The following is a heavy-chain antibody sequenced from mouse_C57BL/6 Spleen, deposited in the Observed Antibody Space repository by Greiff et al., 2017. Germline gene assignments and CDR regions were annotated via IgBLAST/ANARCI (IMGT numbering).Heavy chain of an antibody. J-gene: IGHJ2*01. CDR3: AREGWGLDY. V-gene: IGHV3-6*01. Sequence: EVHLVESGPGLVKPSQSLSLTCSVTGYSITSGYYWNWIRQFPGNKLEWMGYISYDGSNNYNPSLKNRISITRDTSKNQFLLKLNSVTTEDTATYYCAREGWGLDYWGQGTTLTVSS. D-gene: IGHD2-3*01. CDR2: ISYDGSN. CDR1: GYSITSGYY.